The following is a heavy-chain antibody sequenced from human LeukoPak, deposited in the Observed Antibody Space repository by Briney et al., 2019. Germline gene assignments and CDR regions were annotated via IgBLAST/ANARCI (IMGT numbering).Heavy chain of an antibody. CDR3: VRAFGGNSDY. D-gene: IGHD2-15*01. V-gene: IGHV4-34*01. J-gene: IGHJ4*02. CDR2: INHSGST. Sequence: SETLSLTCAVYGGSFSGYYWSWIRQPPGKGLEWIGEINHSGSTNYNPSLKSRATISVDTSKNQFSLKLSSVTAADTAVYYCVRAFGGNSDYWGQGTLVTVSS. CDR1: GGSFSGYY.